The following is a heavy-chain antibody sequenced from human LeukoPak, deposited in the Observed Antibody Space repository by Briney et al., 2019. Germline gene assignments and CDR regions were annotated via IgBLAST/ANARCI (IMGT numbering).Heavy chain of an antibody. D-gene: IGHD3-16*01. J-gene: IGHJ6*03. Sequence: SETLSLTCAVYGGSFSGYYWSWIRQPPGKGLEWIGEINHSGSTNYNPSLKSRVTISVDTSKNQFSLKLSSVTAADTAVYYCARRYSLGGLYYYYYYMDVWGKGTTVTVPS. CDR2: INHSGST. CDR1: GGSFSGYY. V-gene: IGHV4-34*01. CDR3: ARRYSLGGLYYYYYYMDV.